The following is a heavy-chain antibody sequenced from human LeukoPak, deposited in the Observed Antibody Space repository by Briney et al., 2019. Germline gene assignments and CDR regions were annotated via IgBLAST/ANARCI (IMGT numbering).Heavy chain of an antibody. Sequence: SETLSLTCAVSGGTISSSNYYWDWIRQPPGKGLEWIGSIYYSGSTYYNPSLKSRVTISVDTSKNQFSLKLSSVTAADTAVYYCARGRSQYYYDSSGYYFDYWGQGTLVTVSS. CDR1: GGTISSSNYY. J-gene: IGHJ4*02. D-gene: IGHD3-22*01. CDR3: ARGRSQYYYDSSGYYFDY. V-gene: IGHV4-39*07. CDR2: IYYSGST.